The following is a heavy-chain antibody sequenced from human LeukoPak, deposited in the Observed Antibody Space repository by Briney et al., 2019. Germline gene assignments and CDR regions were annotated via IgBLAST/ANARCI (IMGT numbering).Heavy chain of an antibody. J-gene: IGHJ4*02. CDR2: IYNGGTT. V-gene: IGHV4-59*01. CDR1: GGSLSTYS. Sequence: SETLSLTCSVSGGSLSTYSWTWVRQSPGKRLEWIGSIYNGGTTSYNPSLKSRATISPDTAKNQFSLRLRSVTAADTAIYYCARDTTVASGMQYWGQGTLVSVSS. CDR3: ARDTTVASGMQY. D-gene: IGHD5-12*01.